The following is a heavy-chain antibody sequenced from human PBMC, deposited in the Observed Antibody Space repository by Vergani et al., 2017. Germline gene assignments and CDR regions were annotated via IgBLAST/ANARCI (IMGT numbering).Heavy chain of an antibody. CDR2: INHSGST. J-gene: IGHJ4*02. D-gene: IGHD6-13*01. CDR1: GGSFSGYY. CDR3: ARSRRGIAAAGRDY. Sequence: QVQLQQWGAGLLKPSETLSLTCAVYGGSFSGYYWSWIRQPPGKGLEWIGEINHSGSTNYNPSLKSRVTISVDTSKNQFSLTLSSVTAADTAVYYCARSRRGIAAAGRDYWGQGTLVTVSS. V-gene: IGHV4-34*01.